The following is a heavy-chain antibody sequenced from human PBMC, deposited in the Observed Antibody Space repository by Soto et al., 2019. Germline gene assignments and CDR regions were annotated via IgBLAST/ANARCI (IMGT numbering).Heavy chain of an antibody. J-gene: IGHJ4*02. V-gene: IGHV1-46*03. CDR1: GYTFTSYY. Sequence: QVQLVQSGAEVKKPGASVKVSCKASGYTFTSYYMHWVRQAPGQGLEWMGIINPSGGSTSYAQKFQGRVTMTRDTSTSTVYMELSSLRSEDTAVYYCARDLWGGYCSGGSCYSTFFDYWGQGTLVTVAS. D-gene: IGHD2-15*01. CDR2: INPSGGST. CDR3: ARDLWGGYCSGGSCYSTFFDY.